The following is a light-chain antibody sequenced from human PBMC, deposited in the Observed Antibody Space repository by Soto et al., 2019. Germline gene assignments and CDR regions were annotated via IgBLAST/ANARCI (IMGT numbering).Light chain of an antibody. Sequence: EIVLSQSPANLSVSPGVRAPLSCSTSRGVSRYLAWYQQKPGQAPGLLIYDASNRATGIPARFSGSGSGTDFTLTISSLETEDFAVYYCQQRSNWPTITFGQGTRLEI. J-gene: IGKJ5*01. CDR2: DAS. CDR1: RGVSRY. CDR3: QQRSNWPTIT. V-gene: IGKV3-11*01.